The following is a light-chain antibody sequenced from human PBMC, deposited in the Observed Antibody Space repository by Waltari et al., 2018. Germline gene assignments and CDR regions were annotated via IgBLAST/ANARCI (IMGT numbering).Light chain of an antibody. Sequence: ELVMTQYPATLPVSPGERATLSSRASQSVSSNLDWYKQKPGQAPRLFIYGAYTRATGIPARFSGSGSGTEFTLTISSLQSEDFAVYYCQQYNNWPLWTFGQGTKVEIK. J-gene: IGKJ1*01. CDR1: QSVSSN. V-gene: IGKV3-15*01. CDR3: QQYNNWPLWT. CDR2: GAY.